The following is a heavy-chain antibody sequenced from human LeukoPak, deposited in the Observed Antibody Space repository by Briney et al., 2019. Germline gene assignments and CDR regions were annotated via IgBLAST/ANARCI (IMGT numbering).Heavy chain of an antibody. CDR2: ISSSSSYI. CDR3: ARDLPVTNDY. Sequence: GGSLRLSCAASGFTFSSYSMNWVRQVPGKGLEWVSSISSSSSYIYYADSVKGRFTISRDNAKNSLYLQMNGLRAEDTAVYYCARDLPVTNDYWGQGTLVTVSS. J-gene: IGHJ4*02. V-gene: IGHV3-21*01. CDR1: GFTFSSYS. D-gene: IGHD4-17*01.